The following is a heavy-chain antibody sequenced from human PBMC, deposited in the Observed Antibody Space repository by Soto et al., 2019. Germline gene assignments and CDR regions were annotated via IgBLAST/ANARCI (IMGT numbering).Heavy chain of an antibody. CDR2: IYYSGST. J-gene: IGHJ4*02. V-gene: IGHV4-59*01. D-gene: IGHD4-4*01. CDR3: ARAKYSDFDY. Sequence: SETLSLTCTVSGGAISSYYWSWIRQPPGKGLEWIGYIYYSGSTNYNPSLKSRVTISVDTSKNQFSLKLSSVTAADTAVYYCARAKYSDFDYWGQGTLVTVSS. CDR1: GGAISSYY.